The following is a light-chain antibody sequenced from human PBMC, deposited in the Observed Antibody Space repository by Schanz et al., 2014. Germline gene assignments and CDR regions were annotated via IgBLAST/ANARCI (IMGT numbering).Light chain of an antibody. V-gene: IGLV2-8*01. CDR1: SSDVGGYNY. Sequence: QSALTQPASVSGSPGQSITISCTGSSSDVGGYNYVSWYQQYPGKAPKLMIYEVSKRPSGVPDRFSGSKSGNTASLTVSGLQAEDEADYYCQSYDSSLSSLVLGGGTKLTVL. J-gene: IGLJ3*02. CDR3: QSYDSSLSSLV. CDR2: EVS.